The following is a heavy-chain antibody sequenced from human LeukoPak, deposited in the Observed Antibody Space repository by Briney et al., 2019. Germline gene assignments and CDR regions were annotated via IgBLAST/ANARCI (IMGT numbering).Heavy chain of an antibody. CDR1: GFTFSRYG. CDR3: ARDGLAVTTFEYFFDY. V-gene: IGHV3-30*02. D-gene: IGHD4-11*01. J-gene: IGHJ4*02. Sequence: GGSLRLSCAASGFTFSRYGMHWARQAPGKGLEWVAFIRYDGSNKYYTDSVKGRFTISRDNSKNTLYLQMNSLRVEDTAVYYCARDGLAVTTFEYFFDYWGQGTLVTVS. CDR2: IRYDGSNK.